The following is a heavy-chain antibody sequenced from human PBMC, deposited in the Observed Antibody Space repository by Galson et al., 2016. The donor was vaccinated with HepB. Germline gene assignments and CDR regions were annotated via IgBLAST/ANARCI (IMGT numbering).Heavy chain of an antibody. V-gene: IGHV4-59*01. J-gene: IGHJ5*02. CDR2: IVNTDTT. CDR1: GGSISTYY. CDR3: VRDRSGTYGKHFDP. D-gene: IGHD3-3*01. Sequence: ETLSLTCSVSGGSISTYYWNWVRQPPGKGLEWIGYIVNTDTTKYNPSLKGRATISVDTSKNQFSLKLNSVAAADTAVYYCVRDRSGTYGKHFDPGGQGTLVIVSS.